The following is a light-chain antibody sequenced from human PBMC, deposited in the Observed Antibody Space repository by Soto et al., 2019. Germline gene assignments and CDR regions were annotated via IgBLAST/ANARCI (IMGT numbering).Light chain of an antibody. V-gene: IGKV3-15*01. CDR1: QSVDRA. CDR3: QQYRHWPPLT. Sequence: EIVMTQSPATLSVSPGETATLSCRASQSVDRAVAWYQHKPGQAPRLLIVGASFRATGVPGRFSGGGSGTEFSPTISSLPPQDFAVYYCQQYRHWPPLTFGGGTAVEIK. J-gene: IGKJ4*01. CDR2: GAS.